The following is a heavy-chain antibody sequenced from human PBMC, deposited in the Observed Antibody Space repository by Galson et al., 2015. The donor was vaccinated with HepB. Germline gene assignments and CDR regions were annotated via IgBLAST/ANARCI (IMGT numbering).Heavy chain of an antibody. D-gene: IGHD3-3*01. Sequence: CKASGYTFTSYYMHWVRQAPGQGLEWMGIINPSGGSTSYAQKFQGRVTMTRDTSTSTVYMELSSLRSEDTAVYYCARARLRFLEWSSPSYNWFDPWGQGTLVTVSS. J-gene: IGHJ5*02. CDR1: GYTFTSYY. CDR2: INPSGGST. CDR3: ARARLRFLEWSSPSYNWFDP. V-gene: IGHV1-46*01.